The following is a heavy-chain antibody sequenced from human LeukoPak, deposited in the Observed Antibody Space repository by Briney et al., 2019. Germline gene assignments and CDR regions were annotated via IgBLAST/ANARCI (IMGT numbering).Heavy chain of an antibody. CDR2: IYHSGST. V-gene: IGHV4-30-2*01. Sequence: SQTLSLTCTVSGGSISSGGYYWSWIRQPPGKGLEWIGYIYHSGSTYYNPSLKSRVTISVDRSKNQFSLKLSSVTAADTAVYYCARAWNSGYFDPWAREPWSPSPQ. CDR3: ARAWNSGYFDP. CDR1: GGSISSGGYY. J-gene: IGHJ5*02. D-gene: IGHD5-12*01.